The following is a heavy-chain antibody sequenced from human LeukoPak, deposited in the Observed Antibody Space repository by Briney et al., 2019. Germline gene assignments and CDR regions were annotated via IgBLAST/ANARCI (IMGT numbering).Heavy chain of an antibody. Sequence: QPGGSLRLSFAASGXTFSSHCMHWVRQAPGKGMVWVSRINSDGSSTRYADSVKGRFAISRDNAKNSLYLQMNSLRAEDTAAYYCARELGAFDIWGQGTMVTVSS. D-gene: IGHD7-27*01. V-gene: IGHV3-74*01. CDR3: ARELGAFDI. J-gene: IGHJ3*02. CDR1: GXTFSSHC. CDR2: INSDGSST.